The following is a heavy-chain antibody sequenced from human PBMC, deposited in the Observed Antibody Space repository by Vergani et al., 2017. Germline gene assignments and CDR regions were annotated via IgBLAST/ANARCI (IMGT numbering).Heavy chain of an antibody. Sequence: EVQLVESGGGLVPPGRSLRLSCAASGFSFGDCAMTWVRQAPGKGLEWVAFIRNKAYGGTTEYAASVKGRFTISRDDSKRLAYLQLSGLKTEDTAVYFCSRGRGYSFGYSDYWGQGTLVTVSS. V-gene: IGHV3-49*04. J-gene: IGHJ4*02. CDR2: IRNKAYGGTT. D-gene: IGHD5-18*01. CDR1: GFSFGDCA. CDR3: SRGRGYSFGYSDY.